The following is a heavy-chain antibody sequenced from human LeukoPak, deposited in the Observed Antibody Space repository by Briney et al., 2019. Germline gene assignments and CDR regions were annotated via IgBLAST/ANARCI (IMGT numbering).Heavy chain of an antibody. CDR1: GFTFNNYA. D-gene: IGHD5-24*01. CDR2: ISGSGGST. CDR3: AKVMASRRSEPSFDY. Sequence: SGGSLRLSCAASGFTFNNYAMSWVRQAPGKGLEWVSAISGSGGSTYYADSVKGRFTISRDNSKNTLYLQMNSLRAEDTAVYYCAKVMASRRSEPSFDYWGQGTLVTVSS. J-gene: IGHJ4*02. V-gene: IGHV3-23*01.